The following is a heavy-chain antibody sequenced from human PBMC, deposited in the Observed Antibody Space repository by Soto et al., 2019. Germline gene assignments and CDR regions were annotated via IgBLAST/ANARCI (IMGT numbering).Heavy chain of an antibody. V-gene: IGHV1-69*01. CDR2: IIPIFGTA. D-gene: IGHD6-13*01. CDR3: ARDRIALRSAGDDAFDI. CDR1: GGTFSSYA. Sequence: QVQLVQSGAEVKKPGSSVKVSCKASGGTFSSYAISWVRQAPGQGLEWMGGIIPIFGTANYAQKFQGRVTITADESTSTAYMELSSLRSEDTAVYYCARDRIALRSAGDDAFDIWGQGTMVTVSP. J-gene: IGHJ3*02.